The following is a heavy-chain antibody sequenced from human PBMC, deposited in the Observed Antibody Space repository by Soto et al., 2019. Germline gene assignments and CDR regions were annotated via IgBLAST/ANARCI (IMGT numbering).Heavy chain of an antibody. D-gene: IGHD3-9*01. CDR1: GYTFTSYD. CDR2: ISAYNGNT. CDR3: ARRYYDILTGYFPYYYYGMDV. V-gene: IGHV1-18*01. Sequence: ASVKVSCKASGYTFTSYDINWVRQAPGQGLEWMGWISAYNGNTNYAQKLQGRVTMTTDTFTSTAYMELRSLRSDDTAVYYCARRYYDILTGYFPYYYYGMDVWGQGTTVTVSS. J-gene: IGHJ6*02.